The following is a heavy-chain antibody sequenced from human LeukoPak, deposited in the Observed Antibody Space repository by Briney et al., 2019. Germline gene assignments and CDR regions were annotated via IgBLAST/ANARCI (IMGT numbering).Heavy chain of an antibody. Sequence: GRSLRLSCAASGFTFDDYAMHWVRQAPGKGLEWVSGISWNSGSIGYAESVKGRFTISRDNAKNSLYLQMNSLRAEDTAVYYCAKDRPSYCGGDCYHDAFDIWGQGTMVTVSS. D-gene: IGHD2-21*02. V-gene: IGHV3-9*01. J-gene: IGHJ3*02. CDR2: ISWNSGSI. CDR1: GFTFDDYA. CDR3: AKDRPSYCGGDCYHDAFDI.